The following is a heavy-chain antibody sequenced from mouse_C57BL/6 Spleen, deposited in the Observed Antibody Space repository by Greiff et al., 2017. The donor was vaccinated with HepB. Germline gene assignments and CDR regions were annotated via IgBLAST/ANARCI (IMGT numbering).Heavy chain of an antibody. Sequence: QVQLKQSGAELVRPGASVTLSCKASGYTFTDYEMHWVKQTPVHGLEWIGAIDPETGGTAYTQKFKGKAILTADKSSSTAYMELRSLTSEDSAGYYCTRSTGTWFAYWGQGTLVTVSA. V-gene: IGHV1-15*01. CDR3: TRSTGTWFAY. CDR1: GYTFTDYE. CDR2: IDPETGGT. D-gene: IGHD4-1*02. J-gene: IGHJ3*01.